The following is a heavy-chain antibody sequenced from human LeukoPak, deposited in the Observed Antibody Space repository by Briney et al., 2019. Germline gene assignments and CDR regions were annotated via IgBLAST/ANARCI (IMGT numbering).Heavy chain of an antibody. J-gene: IGHJ6*03. D-gene: IGHD2-15*01. Sequence: SETRSLTCAVYGGSFSGYYWSWIRQPPGKGLEWIGEINRSRSTNYNPSLKSRVTISVDTSKNPFSLKLCSVTAADTAVYYCARGVGAASYYYYYMDVWGKGTTVTVSS. V-gene: IGHV4-34*01. CDR1: GGSFSGYY. CDR2: INRSRST. CDR3: ARGVGAASYYYYYMDV.